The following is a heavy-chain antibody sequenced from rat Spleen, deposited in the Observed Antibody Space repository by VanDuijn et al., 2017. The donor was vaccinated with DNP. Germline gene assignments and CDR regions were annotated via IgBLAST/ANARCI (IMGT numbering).Heavy chain of an antibody. Sequence: EVQLVESGGGLVQPGRSLRLSCAASGFSFSDYDMAWVRQAPTKGLEWVACMSPTTRSSYYRDSVKGRFTVSRDDATSTLYLQMDSLRSEDTATYYCTRGGTYYLDYWGQGVMVTVSS. CDR2: MSPTTRSS. J-gene: IGHJ2*01. CDR3: TRGGTYYLDY. V-gene: IGHV5-27*01. CDR1: GFSFSDYD.